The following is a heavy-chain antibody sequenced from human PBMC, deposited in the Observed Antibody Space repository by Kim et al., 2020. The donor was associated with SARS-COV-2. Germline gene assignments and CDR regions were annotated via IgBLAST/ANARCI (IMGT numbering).Heavy chain of an antibody. D-gene: IGHD2-2*01. J-gene: IGHJ4*02. Sequence: ASVKVSCKASGYTFTSYAMHWVRQAPGQRLEWMGWINAGNGNTKYSQKFQGRVTITRDTSASTAYMELSSLRSEDTAVYYCARDYSPRPTIVVVSAAPVDWGQGTLVTVSS. CDR1: GYTFTSYA. V-gene: IGHV1-3*01. CDR2: INAGNGNT. CDR3: ARDYSPRPTIVVVSAAPVD.